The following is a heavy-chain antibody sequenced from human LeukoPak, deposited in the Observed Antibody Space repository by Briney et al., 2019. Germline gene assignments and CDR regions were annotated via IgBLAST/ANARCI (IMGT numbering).Heavy chain of an antibody. CDR1: GFTFSSYW. V-gene: IGHV3-7*04. Sequence: GGSLRLSCAASGFTFSSYWMSWVRQSPGKGLEWVANIKPDGSEKYFMDSVKGRFTISRDNAKNALYLEMNSLRAEDTAVYYCARGGLDYGGNSGLDYWGQGTLVTVSS. CDR3: ARGGLDYGGNSGLDY. D-gene: IGHD4-23*01. CDR2: IKPDGSEK. J-gene: IGHJ4*02.